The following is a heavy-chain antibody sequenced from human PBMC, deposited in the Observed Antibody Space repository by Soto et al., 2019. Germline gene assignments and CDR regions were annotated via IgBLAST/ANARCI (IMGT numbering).Heavy chain of an antibody. CDR1: GYTFTSYA. V-gene: IGHV1-3*01. CDR3: ASETLYSNYVAYYGIDV. CDR2: INAGNGNT. J-gene: IGHJ6*02. D-gene: IGHD4-4*01. Sequence: ASVKVSFKASGYTFTSYAMHWVRQAPGQRLEWMGWINAGNGNTKYSQKFQGRVTITRDTSASTAYMELSSLRSEDTAVYYCASETLYSNYVAYYGIDVWGQGTTVTVSS.